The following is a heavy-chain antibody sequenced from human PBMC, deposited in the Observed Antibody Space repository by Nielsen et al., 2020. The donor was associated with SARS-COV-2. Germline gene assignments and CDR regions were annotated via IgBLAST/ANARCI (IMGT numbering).Heavy chain of an antibody. CDR1: GFTFSSYS. J-gene: IGHJ4*02. D-gene: IGHD5-18*01. CDR3: ARDDGEDTAMVDY. Sequence: GESLKISCAASGFTFSSYSMNWVRQAPGKGLEWVSSISSSSSYIYYADSVKGRFTISRDNAKNSLYLQMNSLRAEDTAVYYCARDDGEDTAMVDYWGQGTLVTVSS. V-gene: IGHV3-21*01. CDR2: ISSSSSYI.